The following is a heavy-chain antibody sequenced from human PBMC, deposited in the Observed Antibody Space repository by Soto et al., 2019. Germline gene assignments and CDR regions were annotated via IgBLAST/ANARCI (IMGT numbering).Heavy chain of an antibody. CDR2: VYYSGST. V-gene: IGHV4-59*08. CDR1: GGSISGYY. CDR3: ARTSYGDHLDY. D-gene: IGHD4-17*01. J-gene: IGHJ4*02. Sequence: QVQLQESGPRLVKPSENLSLTCTVSGGSISGYYWSWIRQPPGKGLEWIGYVYYSGSTNYNPSLKSRVTISVDTSKNQFSLKLTSVTAADTAMYYCARTSYGDHLDYWGQGTLVTVSS.